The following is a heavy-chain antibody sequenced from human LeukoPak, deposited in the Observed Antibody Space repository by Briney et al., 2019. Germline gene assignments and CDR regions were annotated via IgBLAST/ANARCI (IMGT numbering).Heavy chain of an antibody. J-gene: IGHJ4*02. CDR3: ARESGLSGWYLDY. D-gene: IGHD6-19*01. Sequence: SETLSLTCTVSGGSISSSSYYWGWIRQPPGKGLEWIGSIYYSGSTYCNPSLKSRVTISVDTSKNQFSLKLSSVTAADTAVYYCARESGLSGWYLDYWGQGTLVTVSS. CDR1: GGSISSSSYY. V-gene: IGHV4-39*07. CDR2: IYYSGST.